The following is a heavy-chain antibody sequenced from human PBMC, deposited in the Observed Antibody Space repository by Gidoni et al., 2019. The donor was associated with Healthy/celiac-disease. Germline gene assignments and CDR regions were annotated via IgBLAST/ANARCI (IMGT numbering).Heavy chain of an antibody. D-gene: IGHD2-15*01. CDR1: GGSISSGDYY. J-gene: IGHJ6*03. CDR2: IYYSGST. V-gene: IGHV4-30-4*01. CDR3: ASGKQVANNYYYYYMDV. Sequence: QVQLQESGPGLVKPSQTLSLTCTVSGGSISSGDYYWSWIRQPPGKGLEWIGYIYYSGSTYYNPSLKSRVTISVDTSKNQFSLKLSSVTAADTAVYYCASGKQVANNYYYYYMDVWGKGTTVTVSS.